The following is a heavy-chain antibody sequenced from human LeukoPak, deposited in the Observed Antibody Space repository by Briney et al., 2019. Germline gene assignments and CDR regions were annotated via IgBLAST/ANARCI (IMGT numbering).Heavy chain of an antibody. CDR3: ARDLSARLDD. Sequence: SQTLSLTCAISGDIVSSSSAAWNWVRQSPSRGLEWLGRTYLRSRWPHDYAVSMRGRITLTSDTSKNQFSLHLNSVTPEDTAVYFCARDLSARLDDWGQGTLVTVSS. V-gene: IGHV6-1*01. CDR2: TYLRSRWPH. J-gene: IGHJ4*02. CDR1: GDIVSSSSAA.